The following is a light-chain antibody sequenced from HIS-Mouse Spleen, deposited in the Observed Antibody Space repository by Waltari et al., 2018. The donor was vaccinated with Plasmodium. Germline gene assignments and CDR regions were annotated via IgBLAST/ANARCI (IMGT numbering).Light chain of an antibody. Sequence: SYELTQPPSVSVSPGQTARITCSGDALPKKYAYWYQQKSGQAPVLVIYEDSKRPSGIPVRFLGSRSWTMATLTISGAQVEDEADYYCYSTDSSGNHRVFGGGTKLTVL. J-gene: IGLJ3*02. CDR3: YSTDSSGNHRV. CDR1: ALPKKY. V-gene: IGLV3-10*01. CDR2: EDS.